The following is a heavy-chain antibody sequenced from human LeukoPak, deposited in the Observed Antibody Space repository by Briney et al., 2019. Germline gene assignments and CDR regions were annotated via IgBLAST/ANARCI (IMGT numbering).Heavy chain of an antibody. D-gene: IGHD4-17*01. V-gene: IGHV1-69*13. Sequence: SVKVSCTASGGTFSSYAVSWVRQAPGQGLEWMGGIIPIFGTANYAQKFQGRVTIPADESTSTAYMELSSLRSEDTAVYYCARIRTYGDYGFDAFDIWGQGTMVTVSS. CDR1: GGTFSSYA. CDR2: IIPIFGTA. CDR3: ARIRTYGDYGFDAFDI. J-gene: IGHJ3*02.